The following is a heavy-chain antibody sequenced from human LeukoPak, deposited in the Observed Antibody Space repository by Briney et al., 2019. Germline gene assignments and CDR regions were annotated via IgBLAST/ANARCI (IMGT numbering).Heavy chain of an antibody. CDR1: GFTFSTYA. CDR2: ISYDGHNK. J-gene: IGHJ4*02. V-gene: IGHV3-30*04. D-gene: IGHD3-10*01. CDR3: ARGRYYLDN. Sequence: GGSLRLSCAASGFTFSTYAMHWVRQAPGKGLEWVAVISYDGHNKYYADSVRGRFTISRDNSKNTLYLQMNSLGTEDTAVYYCARGRYYLDNWGQGTLVTVSS.